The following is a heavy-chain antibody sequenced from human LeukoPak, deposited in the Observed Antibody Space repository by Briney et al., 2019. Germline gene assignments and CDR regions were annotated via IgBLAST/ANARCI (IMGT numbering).Heavy chain of an antibody. CDR1: GGSISSYY. CDR2: IDYSGRR. D-gene: IGHD6-19*01. J-gene: IGHJ4*02. CDR3: ARQSRSSASRPASIDY. V-gene: IGHV4-39*01. Sequence: SETLSLTCTVSGGSISSYYWSWIRQPPGRGLEWIGSIDYSGRRYYDPSLKSRVTISVDTSNSQISLRLNSVTAADTAIYYCARQSRSSASRPASIDYWGQGTLVTVSS.